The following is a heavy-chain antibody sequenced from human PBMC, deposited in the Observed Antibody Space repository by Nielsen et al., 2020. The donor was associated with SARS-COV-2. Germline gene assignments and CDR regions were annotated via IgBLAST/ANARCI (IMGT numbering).Heavy chain of an antibody. V-gene: IGHV3-9*01. CDR3: ARGGYCSSTSCYDFQLNDAFDI. J-gene: IGHJ3*02. CDR2: ISWNSGNT. Sequence: GGSLRLSCAASGFTFSSYAMHWVRQAPGKGLEWVSGISWNSGNTGYADSVKGRFTISRDNAKNSLYLQMNSLRAEDTAVYYCARGGYCSSTSCYDFQLNDAFDIWGQGTMVTVSS. D-gene: IGHD2-2*01. CDR1: GFTFSSYA.